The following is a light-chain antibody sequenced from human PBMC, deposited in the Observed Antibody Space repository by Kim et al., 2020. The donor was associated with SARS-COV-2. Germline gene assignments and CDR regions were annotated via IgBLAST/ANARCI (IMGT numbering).Light chain of an antibody. J-gene: IGKJ4*01. CDR1: QSVSTSY. CDR3: QQYGTSPFLT. CDR2: GSS. Sequence: EIVLTQSPGTLSLSPGERATLSCRASQSVSTSYLAWYQHKPGQSPRLLIYGSSIRATGIPDRFTGSGSGTDFTLTISRLEPEDFAVYYCQQYGTSPFLTFGGGTKLDIK. V-gene: IGKV3-20*01.